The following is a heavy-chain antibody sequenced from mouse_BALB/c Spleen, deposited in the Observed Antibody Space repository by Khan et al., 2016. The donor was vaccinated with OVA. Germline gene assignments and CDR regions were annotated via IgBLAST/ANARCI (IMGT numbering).Heavy chain of an antibody. Sequence: EVQLVESGGGLVQPGGSRKLSCAASGFTFNSYGMHWVRQAPEKGLEWVAYISGDSNTLYSTDTVKGRFTISIDNPKTTLFLQMTSLMSEDTAMYYCATSYFYGYYFDYWGPGTTLTVS. CDR1: GFTFNSYG. V-gene: IGHV5-17*02. CDR3: ATSYFYGYYFDY. D-gene: IGHD1-1*01. CDR2: ISGDSNTL. J-gene: IGHJ2*01.